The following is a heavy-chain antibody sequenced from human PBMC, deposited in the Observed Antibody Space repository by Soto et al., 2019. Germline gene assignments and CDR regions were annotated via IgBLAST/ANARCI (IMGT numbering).Heavy chain of an antibody. Sequence: GGSLRLSCAASGFTFSSYAMSWVRQAPGKGLEWVSAISGSGGSTYYADSVKGRFTISRDNSKNTLYLQMNSLRAEDTAVYYCAKPPRGSGWYYSDYWGQGTLVTSPQ. V-gene: IGHV3-23*01. CDR3: AKPPRGSGWYYSDY. CDR1: GFTFSSYA. J-gene: IGHJ4*02. CDR2: ISGSGGST. D-gene: IGHD6-19*01.